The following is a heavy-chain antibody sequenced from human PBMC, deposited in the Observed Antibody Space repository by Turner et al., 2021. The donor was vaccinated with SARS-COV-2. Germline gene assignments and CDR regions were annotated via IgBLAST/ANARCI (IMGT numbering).Heavy chain of an antibody. CDR1: GGSISSGGYY. Sequence: QVQLQDSGPGLVKLSQTLSLTCTVPGGSISSGGYYWSWIRKHPGKGLEWIGYIYYSGSTYYNPSLKSRVTITVDTSKNKFSLKLSSVTAADTAVYYCASEAVVVPDARGYCYYGMDVWGQGTTVTVSS. CDR3: ASEAVVVPDARGYCYYGMDV. D-gene: IGHD2-2*01. CDR2: IYYSGST. V-gene: IGHV4-31*03. J-gene: IGHJ6*02.